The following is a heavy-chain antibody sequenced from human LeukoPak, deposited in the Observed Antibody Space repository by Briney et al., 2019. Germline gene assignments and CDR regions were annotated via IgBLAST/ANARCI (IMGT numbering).Heavy chain of an antibody. Sequence: SETLSLTCTVSGGSISSPNHYWGWIRQPPGKGLEWIGTIYYTGTTYYNPSLTSRVTISVDTSKTQFSLKLSSVTAADTAVYYCARDPFRSSFDSWGQGTLVTISS. V-gene: IGHV4-39*07. CDR2: IYYTGTT. J-gene: IGHJ4*02. CDR3: ARDPFRSSFDS. D-gene: IGHD1-26*01. CDR1: GGSISSPNHY.